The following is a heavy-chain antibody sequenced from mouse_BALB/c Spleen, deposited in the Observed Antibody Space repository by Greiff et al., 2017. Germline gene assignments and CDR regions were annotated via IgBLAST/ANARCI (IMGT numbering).Heavy chain of an antibody. CDR2: IRLKSNNYAT. D-gene: IGHD1-1*01. V-gene: IGHV6-6*02. J-gene: IGHJ4*01. CDR1: GFTFSNYW. CDR3: TRRSYYYGSSYAMDY. Sequence: EVKVEESGGGLVQPGGSMKLSCVASGFTFSNYWMNWVRQSPEKGLEWVAEIRLKSNNYATHYAESVKGRFTISREDSKSSVYLQMNNLRAEDTGIYYCTRRSYYYGSSYAMDYWGQGTSVTVSS.